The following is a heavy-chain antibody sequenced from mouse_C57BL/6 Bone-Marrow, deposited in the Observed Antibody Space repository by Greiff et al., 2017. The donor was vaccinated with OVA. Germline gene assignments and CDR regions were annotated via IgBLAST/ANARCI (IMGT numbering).Heavy chain of an antibody. D-gene: IGHD4-1*01. CDR3: ARDGITGTGDY. Sequence: EVQVVESGGGLVKPGGSLKLSCAASGFTFSSYAMSWVRQTPEKRLEWVATISDGGSYTYYPDNVKGRFTISRDNAKNNLYLQMSHLKSEDTAMYYCARDGITGTGDYWGQGTTLTVSS. CDR2: ISDGGSYT. CDR1: GFTFSSYA. J-gene: IGHJ2*01. V-gene: IGHV5-4*01.